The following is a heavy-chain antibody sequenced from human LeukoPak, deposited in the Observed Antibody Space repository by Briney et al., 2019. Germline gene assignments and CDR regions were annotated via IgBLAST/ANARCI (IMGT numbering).Heavy chain of an antibody. J-gene: IGHJ4*02. CDR3: ARPPGRDGYNRYDY. V-gene: IGHV1-2*02. D-gene: IGHD5-12*01. Sequence: ASVKVSCKASGYTFTGYFMHWVRQAPGQGLEWMGWINPDSGATTYAEKFQGRVTMTRDTSISTAHMELSSLRSDDTAVYYCARPPGRDGYNRYDYWGQGTLVTVSS. CDR2: INPDSGAT. CDR1: GYTFTGYF.